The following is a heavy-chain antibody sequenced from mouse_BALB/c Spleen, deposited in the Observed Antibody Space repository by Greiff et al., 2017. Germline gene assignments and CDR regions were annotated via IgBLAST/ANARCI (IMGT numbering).Heavy chain of an antibody. Sequence: VQLQQSGPELVKPGASVKMSCKASGYTFTSYVMHWVKQKPGQGLEWIGYINPYNDGTKYNEKFKGKATLTSDKSSSTAYMELSSLTSEDSAVYYCAREERYYAMDYWGQGTSVTVSS. CDR1: GYTFTSYV. CDR2: INPYNDGT. J-gene: IGHJ4*01. CDR3: AREERYYAMDY. V-gene: IGHV1-14*01.